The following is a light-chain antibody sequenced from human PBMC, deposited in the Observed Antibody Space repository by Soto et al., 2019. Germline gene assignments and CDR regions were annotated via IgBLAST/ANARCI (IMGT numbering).Light chain of an antibody. V-gene: IGKV1-39*01. Sequence: DIQITHSPSSLSASVLDRVNLTLLASQSISSYLNWYQQKPGKAPKLLIYAASSLQSGVPSRFSGSGSGTDFTLTISSLQPEDFATYYCQKSCSTPFNCGTGNKVAIK. CDR3: QKSCSTPFN. CDR1: QSISSY. CDR2: AAS. J-gene: IGKJ3*01.